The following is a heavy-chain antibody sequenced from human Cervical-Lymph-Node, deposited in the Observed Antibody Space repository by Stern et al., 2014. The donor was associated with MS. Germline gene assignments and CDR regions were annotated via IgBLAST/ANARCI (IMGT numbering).Heavy chain of an antibody. D-gene: IGHD1-7*01. Sequence: DQLVESGPGLVKPSQTLSLSCSVSGGSITSGSYYWTWIRQPAGKGPEWIGSIYSTGTTNYNPSLNSRVSMSLDTSENQFSLKVISVTAADTAVYYCARGGEGWNSYYFDYWGQGTLVTVSS. CDR3: ARGGEGWNSYYFDY. J-gene: IGHJ4*02. V-gene: IGHV4-61*02. CDR1: GGSITSGSYY. CDR2: IYSTGTT.